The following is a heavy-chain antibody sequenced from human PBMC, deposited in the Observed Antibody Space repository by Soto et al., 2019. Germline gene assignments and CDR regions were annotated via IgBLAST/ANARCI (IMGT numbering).Heavy chain of an antibody. CDR2: IDNGVGST. V-gene: IGHV3-74*01. CDR3: GTVFDI. J-gene: IGHJ4*02. Sequence: EVQLEESGGGLVQPGGSLRLSCAASGFTFSNYWMHWVRQVPGKGLVWVARIDNGVGSTSYADSVKGRFTITRDNAKNTLYLQMNSLRVEDTAVYYCGTVFDIWGQGTLVTVSS. CDR1: GFTFSNYW.